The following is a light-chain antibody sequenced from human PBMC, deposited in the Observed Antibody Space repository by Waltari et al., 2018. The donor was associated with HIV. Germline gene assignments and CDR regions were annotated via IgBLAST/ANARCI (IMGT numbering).Light chain of an antibody. CDR2: GAS. CDR3: QHFGSSHLT. J-gene: IGKJ4*01. Sequence: EIVLTQSPGTLSLSPGERGTLSCRASQSVSSSYLAWYQQKPGQAPRLLIYGASSRATGIPDRVSCSGSWTDFTLSISGLEPEDFAVYYCQHFGSSHLTFGGGTKVEIK. V-gene: IGKV3-20*01. CDR1: QSVSSSY.